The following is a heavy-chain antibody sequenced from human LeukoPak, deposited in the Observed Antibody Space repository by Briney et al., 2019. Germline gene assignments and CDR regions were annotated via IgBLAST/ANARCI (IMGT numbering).Heavy chain of an antibody. D-gene: IGHD6-19*01. CDR2: IYYSGST. CDR1: GGSISSSSYY. J-gene: IGHJ4*02. CDR3: AAAVAGSVDY. V-gene: IGHV4-39*07. Sequence: PSETLSLTCTVSGGSISSSSYYWGWIRQPPGKGLEWIGSIYYSGSTYYNPSLKSRVTISVDTSKNQFSLKLSSVTAADTAVYYCAAAVAGSVDYWGQGTLVTVSS.